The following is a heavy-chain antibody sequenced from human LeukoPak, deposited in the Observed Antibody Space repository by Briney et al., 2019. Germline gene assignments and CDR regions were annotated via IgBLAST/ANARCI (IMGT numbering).Heavy chain of an antibody. CDR1: GGSVSSSTYY. D-gene: IGHD3-22*01. J-gene: IGHJ4*02. CDR3: ARHSYDTTGYYPDY. V-gene: IGHV4-39*01. CDR2: IYYSGST. Sequence: TLSLTCTVSGGSVSSSTYYWGCIRQPPGKGLECNGIIYYSGSTYYNPSLKSRVTISADTSMNQFSLKLTSVTAADTAVYYCARHSYDTTGYYPDYWGQGTLVTVS.